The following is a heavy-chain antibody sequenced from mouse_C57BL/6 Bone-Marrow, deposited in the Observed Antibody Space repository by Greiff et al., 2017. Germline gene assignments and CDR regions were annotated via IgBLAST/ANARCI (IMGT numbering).Heavy chain of an antibody. CDR2: IHPNSGST. V-gene: IGHV1-64*01. J-gene: IGHJ1*03. D-gene: IGHD2-5*01. Sequence: QVQLQQPGAELVKPGASVKLSCKASGYTFTSYWMHWVKQRPGQGLEWIGMIHPNSGSTNYNEKFKSKATLTVDKSSSTADMQLSSLTSEDSAVYYCAYSNYVGYWYFDVWGTGTTVTVSS. CDR3: AYSNYVGYWYFDV. CDR1: GYTFTSYW.